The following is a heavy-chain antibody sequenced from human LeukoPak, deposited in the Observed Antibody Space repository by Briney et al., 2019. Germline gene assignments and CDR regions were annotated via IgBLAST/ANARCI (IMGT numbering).Heavy chain of an antibody. D-gene: IGHD5-24*01. Sequence: GASVKVSCXASGYSFNDYYIYWVRLAPGQGLEWMGRINPSSGDTNYAQKFHGRVTMTRDTSISTAYMELSGLTSDDTAVYYCARNHRYDGYLYNWFDPWGQGTLVTVSS. CDR2: INPSSGDT. CDR1: GYSFNDYY. V-gene: IGHV1-2*02. J-gene: IGHJ5*02. CDR3: ARNHRYDGYLYNWFDP.